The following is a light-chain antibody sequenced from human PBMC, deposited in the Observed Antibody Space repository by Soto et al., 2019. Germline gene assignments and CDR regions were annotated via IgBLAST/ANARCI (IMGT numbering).Light chain of an antibody. CDR1: SSNIGRNF. CDR2: DNG. V-gene: IGLV1-51*01. J-gene: IGLJ3*02. Sequence: QSVLTQPPSVSAAPGQKVTISCSGSSSNIGRNFLSWYQQLPGTGPNLLIYDNGKRPSGTPERFSGSKSGMSATLAITGLQTGDEADYYCGTLDSSLKAWLFGAGTKLTVL. CDR3: GTLDSSLKAWL.